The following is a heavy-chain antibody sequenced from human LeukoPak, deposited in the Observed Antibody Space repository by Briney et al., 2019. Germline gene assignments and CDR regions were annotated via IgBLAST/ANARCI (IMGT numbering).Heavy chain of an antibody. CDR3: ARAALEWLSDAYDI. J-gene: IGHJ3*02. V-gene: IGHV3-66*01. CDR1: GFTFTSNY. CDR2: INTGGNT. Sequence: PGGSLLLSCAASGFTFTSNYMTWVRQAPGKGLEWVSLINTGGNTYYADSVKGRFTISRDTSKNTLYLQMNSLRADDTAVYFCARAALEWLSDAYDIWGQGTKVTVSS. D-gene: IGHD3-3*01.